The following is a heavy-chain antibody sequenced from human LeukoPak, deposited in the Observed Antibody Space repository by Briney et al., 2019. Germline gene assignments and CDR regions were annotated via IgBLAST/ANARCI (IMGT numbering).Heavy chain of an antibody. D-gene: IGHD5-24*01. J-gene: IGHJ4*02. CDR1: GCTFTSYG. CDR3: ARDHGFGDGYKAGYFDY. V-gene: IGHV1-18*01. Sequence: ASVKVSCKASGCTFTSYGISWVRQAPGQGLEWMGWISAYNGNTNYAQKLQGRVTMTTDTSTSTAYMELRSLRSDDTAVYYCARDHGFGDGYKAGYFDYWGQGTLVTVSS. CDR2: ISAYNGNT.